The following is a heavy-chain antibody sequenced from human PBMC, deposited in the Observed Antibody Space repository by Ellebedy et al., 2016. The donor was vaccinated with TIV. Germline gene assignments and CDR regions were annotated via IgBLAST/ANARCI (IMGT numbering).Heavy chain of an antibody. CDR2: IKQDGSEK. V-gene: IGHV3-7*01. D-gene: IGHD3-9*01. J-gene: IGHJ3*02. CDR1: GFTFSSYW. Sequence: GESLKISCAASGFTFSSYWMSWVRQAPGKGLEWVANIKQDGSEKYYVDSLQGRFTISRDNAKNSLYLQMNSLRAEDTAVYYCARRSQHFDWLLGAALDIWGQGVMVTVSS. CDR3: ARRSQHFDWLLGAALDI.